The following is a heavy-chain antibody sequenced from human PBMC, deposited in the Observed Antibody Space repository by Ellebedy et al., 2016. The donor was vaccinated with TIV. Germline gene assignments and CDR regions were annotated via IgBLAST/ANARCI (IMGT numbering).Heavy chain of an antibody. CDR3: ARSGLILWFGELFPRDYYGMDV. CDR1: GGTFSSYA. Sequence: SVKVSXXASGGTFSSYAISWVRQAPGQGLEWMGGIIPIFGTANYAQKFQGRVTITADKSTSTAYMELSSLRSEDTAVYYCARSGLILWFGELFPRDYYGMDVWGQGTTVTVSS. CDR2: IIPIFGTA. D-gene: IGHD3-10*01. V-gene: IGHV1-69*06. J-gene: IGHJ6*02.